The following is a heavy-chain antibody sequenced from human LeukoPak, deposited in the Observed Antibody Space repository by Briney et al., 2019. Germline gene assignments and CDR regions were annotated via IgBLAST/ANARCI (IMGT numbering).Heavy chain of an antibody. V-gene: IGHV3-30*03. CDR1: GFTFSNYG. CDR2: ISYDGSNK. J-gene: IGHJ5*02. D-gene: IGHD6-13*01. Sequence: GGSLRLSCAASGFTFSNYGLHWVRQAPGKGLEWVALISYDGSNKNYADSVKGRFTISRDNPKNTLYLQMNSLRGDDTAIYYCARDTSSVPHSINWANNRFDPWGQGTLVTVSS. CDR3: ARDTSSVPHSINWANNRFDP.